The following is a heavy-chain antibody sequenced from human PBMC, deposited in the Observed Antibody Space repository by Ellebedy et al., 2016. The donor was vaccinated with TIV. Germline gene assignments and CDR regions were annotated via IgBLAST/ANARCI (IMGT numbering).Heavy chain of an antibody. CDR3: ARDLRGQWLPGGGWFDP. CDR2: ISVYNGDP. CDR1: GYTFSSCG. Sequence: ASVKVSCKASGYTFSSCGLSWVRQAPGQGLEWMGGISVYNGDPNYSQQFQGRVTMTAHTSTTTAHMDLRSLRSDDTAVYYCARDLRGQWLPGGGWFDPWGQGTLVTVSS. V-gene: IGHV1-18*04. D-gene: IGHD6-19*01. J-gene: IGHJ5*02.